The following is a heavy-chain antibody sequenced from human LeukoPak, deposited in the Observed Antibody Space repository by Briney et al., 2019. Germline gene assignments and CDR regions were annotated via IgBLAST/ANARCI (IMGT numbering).Heavy chain of an antibody. CDR1: GGSISSYY. CDR3: ARATNLMSMSH. J-gene: IGHJ4*02. V-gene: IGHV4-4*09. Sequence: SETLSLTCTVSGGSISSYYWSWIRQPPGKGLEWIGYIYTSGSANYNPSLKSRVTISVDTSKNQFSLKLSSVTAADTAVYYCARATNLMSMSHWGQGTLVTVSS. D-gene: IGHD3-9*01. CDR2: IYTSGSA.